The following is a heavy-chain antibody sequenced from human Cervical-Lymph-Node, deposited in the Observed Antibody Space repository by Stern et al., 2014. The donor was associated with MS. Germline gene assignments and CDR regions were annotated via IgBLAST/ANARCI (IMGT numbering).Heavy chain of an antibody. CDR2: IYSDEST. Sequence: EMQLVESGGGLIQPGGSLRLSCAASGFNVSSHYMSWVRQAPGQGLEWVSIIYSDESTYYADSVKGRFTISRDNSKHTLFLQMNSLRAEDTAVYYCATGGTWNSYYFDQWAREPWSPSPQ. CDR3: ATGGTWNSYYFDQ. CDR1: GFNVSSHY. J-gene: IGHJ4*02. D-gene: IGHD1-7*01. V-gene: IGHV3-53*01.